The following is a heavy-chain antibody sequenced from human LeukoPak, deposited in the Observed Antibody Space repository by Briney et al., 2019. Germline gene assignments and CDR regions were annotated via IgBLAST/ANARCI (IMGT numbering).Heavy chain of an antibody. V-gene: IGHV3-7*04. Sequence: PGGSLRLSCAASGFTFSSYWMSWVRQAPGKGLEWVANIKQDGSEKYYVDSVKGRFTISRDNAKNSLYLQMNSLRAEDTAVYYCAGANYDSSGYYQSFDYWGQGTLVTVSS. CDR2: IKQDGSEK. CDR3: AGANYDSSGYYQSFDY. J-gene: IGHJ4*02. CDR1: GFTFSSYW. D-gene: IGHD3-22*01.